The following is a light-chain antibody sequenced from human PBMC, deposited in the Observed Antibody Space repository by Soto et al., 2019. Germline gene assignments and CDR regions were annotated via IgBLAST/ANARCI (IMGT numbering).Light chain of an antibody. Sequence: EIVLTQSPGTLSLSPGERATLSCRASQSISGTFFAWYQQKPGQAPRPLIYGASRRAVGVPDRFSGSGSGTEFTLTISRLEPEDFAVYYCQQYESSRTFGQGNKVDIK. V-gene: IGKV3-20*01. CDR1: QSISGTF. J-gene: IGKJ1*01. CDR2: GAS. CDR3: QQYESSRT.